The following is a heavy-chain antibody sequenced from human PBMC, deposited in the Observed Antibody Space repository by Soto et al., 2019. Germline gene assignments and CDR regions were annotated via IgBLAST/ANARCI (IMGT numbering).Heavy chain of an antibody. D-gene: IGHD3-22*01. Sequence: VQLVQSGAEVKKPGASVKISCKASGYTFTTNFIHWIRQAPGQGLEWVGIISPGGGTTVYAQKFQGRVTMTRDTPTSTVYMELRNLRSEDTAVFYCARAHYDSDAFDFWGQWTMVIVSS. CDR2: ISPGGGTT. J-gene: IGHJ3*01. CDR3: ARAHYDSDAFDF. V-gene: IGHV1-46*03. CDR1: GYTFTTNF.